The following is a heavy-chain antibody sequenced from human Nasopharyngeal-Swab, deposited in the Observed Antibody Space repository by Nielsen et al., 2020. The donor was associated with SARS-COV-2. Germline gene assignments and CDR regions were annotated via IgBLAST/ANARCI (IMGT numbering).Heavy chain of an antibody. V-gene: IGHV3-48*01. CDR3: AREHYYDSSGYYLLHYYYYMDV. D-gene: IGHD3-22*01. CDR2: ISSSSSTI. CDR1: GFTFSSYS. Sequence: GGSLRLSCAASGFTFSSYSMNWVRQAPGKGLEWVSYISSSSSTIYYADSVKGRFTISRDNAKNSLYLQMNSLRAEDTAVYYCAREHYYDSSGYYLLHYYYYMDVWGKGTTVTVSS. J-gene: IGHJ6*03.